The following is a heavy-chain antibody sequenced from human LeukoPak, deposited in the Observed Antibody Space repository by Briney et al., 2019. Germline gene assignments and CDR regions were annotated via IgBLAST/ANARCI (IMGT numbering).Heavy chain of an antibody. CDR3: AKDRYYYDSSGSLGYY. Sequence: PSETLSLTCAVYGGSFSGYYWSWIRQPPGKGLEWIGEINHSGSTNYNPSLKSRVTISVDTSKNQFSLKLSSVTAADTAVYYCAKDRYYYDSSGSLGYYWGQGTLVTVSS. V-gene: IGHV4-34*01. J-gene: IGHJ4*02. CDR2: INHSGST. CDR1: GGSFSGYY. D-gene: IGHD3-22*01.